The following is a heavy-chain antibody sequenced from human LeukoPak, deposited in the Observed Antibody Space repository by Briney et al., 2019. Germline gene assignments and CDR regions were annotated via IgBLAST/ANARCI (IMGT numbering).Heavy chain of an antibody. CDR2: IYHSGST. J-gene: IGHJ4*02. D-gene: IGHD3-3*01. CDR1: GGSISSSNW. Sequence: SGTLSLTCAVSGGSISSSNWWSWVRQPPGKGLEWIGEIYHSGSTNYNPSLKSRVTISVDKSKNQFSLKLSSVTAADTAVYYCARASCASWCGYTFDYWGQGTLVTVSS. V-gene: IGHV4-4*02. CDR3: ARASCASWCGYTFDY.